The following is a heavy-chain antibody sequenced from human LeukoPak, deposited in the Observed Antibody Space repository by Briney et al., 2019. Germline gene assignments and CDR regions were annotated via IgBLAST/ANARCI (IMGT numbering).Heavy chain of an antibody. J-gene: IGHJ3*02. V-gene: IGHV3-48*03. D-gene: IGHD6-13*01. CDR3: ARVGYSSTWHSGSAFDI. Sequence: GGWLRLSCAASGFTFRTYEMNSVRQAPGKGLEWVSYISNGDSDSDSTKKYADSVKGRFTISRDNAQNSLYLQMDSLRAEDTAVYYCARVGYSSTWHSGSAFDIWGQGTMVTVSS. CDR1: GFTFRTYE. CDR2: ISNGDSDSDSTK.